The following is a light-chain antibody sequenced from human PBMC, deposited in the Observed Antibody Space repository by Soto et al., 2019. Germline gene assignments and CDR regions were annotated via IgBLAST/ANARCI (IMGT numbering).Light chain of an antibody. V-gene: IGKV1-39*01. CDR1: RSISNY. CDR3: QQSYNTPYT. J-gene: IGKJ2*01. Sequence: DIQMTQSPSSLSVSVGDKVSIACRASRSISNYLNWYQHKPGKAPELLMYASVNLQSGVPSRFSGSGSGTDFTLTINSQQPDDFATYYCQQSYNTPYTCGQGTKLEI. CDR2: ASV.